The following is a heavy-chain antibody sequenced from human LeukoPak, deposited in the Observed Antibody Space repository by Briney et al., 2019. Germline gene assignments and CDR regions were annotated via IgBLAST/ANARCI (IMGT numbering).Heavy chain of an antibody. D-gene: IGHD4-17*01. J-gene: IGHJ4*02. Sequence: PGGSPRLSCAASGFTFSSYAMSWVRQAPGKGLEWVSAIGGRGTITYYADSVKGRFTISEDNSKNTLYLQMNSLRAEDTAVYYCAKDDDYVEYGYYFDFWGQGTLVTVSS. V-gene: IGHV3-23*01. CDR1: GFTFSSYA. CDR2: IGGRGTIT. CDR3: AKDDDYVEYGYYFDF.